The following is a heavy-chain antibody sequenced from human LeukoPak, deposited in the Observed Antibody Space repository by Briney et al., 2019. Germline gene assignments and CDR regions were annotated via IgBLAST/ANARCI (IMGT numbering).Heavy chain of an antibody. Sequence: GGSLRLSCVASGFSFTGNWMSWVRQAPGKGPEWVASIKEDGSEKYYGDSVSGRFTISRDNAKNSLYLQMNRLRAEDTAVYYCAQEGNWGQGTLVTVSS. J-gene: IGHJ4*02. CDR2: IKEDGSEK. V-gene: IGHV3-7*01. CDR3: AQEGN. CDR1: GFSFTGNW.